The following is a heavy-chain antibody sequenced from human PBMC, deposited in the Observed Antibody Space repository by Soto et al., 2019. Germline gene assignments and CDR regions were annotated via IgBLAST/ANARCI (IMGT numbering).Heavy chain of an antibody. CDR3: AGVPWFRGMDV. J-gene: IGHJ6*02. CDR2: TYYRSKWSN. Sequence: SQTFSLTCAISGDSVSSDSAAWIWIRQSPSRGLEWLGRTYYRSKWSNDYALSVKSRITINPDTSKNHFSLQLYSVTPEDTAVYYWAGVPWFRGMDVWGQGSPVT. V-gene: IGHV6-1*01. D-gene: IGHD3-10*01. CDR1: GDSVSSDSAA.